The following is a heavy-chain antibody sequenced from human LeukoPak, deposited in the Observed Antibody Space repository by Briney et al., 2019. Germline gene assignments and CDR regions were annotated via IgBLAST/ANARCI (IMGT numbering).Heavy chain of an antibody. Sequence: GGSLRLSCAASGFTFSKYWMLWGRQAPGKGLECVSRINTDGTVTTYADSVKGRFTVSRDNADNTMFLQMNSVRDEDTAVYYCATKQWLAPPPDSWGQGTPVTVSS. CDR2: INTDGTVT. CDR1: GFTFSKYW. J-gene: IGHJ4*02. D-gene: IGHD6-19*01. V-gene: IGHV3-74*01. CDR3: ATKQWLAPPPDS.